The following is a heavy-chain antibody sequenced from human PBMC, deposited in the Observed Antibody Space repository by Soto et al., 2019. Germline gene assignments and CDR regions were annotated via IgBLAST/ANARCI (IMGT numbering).Heavy chain of an antibody. CDR1: GYTFNDYG. CDR3: ARDSGGYYYYGMDV. D-gene: IGHD3-16*01. Sequence: ASVKVSCKASGYTFNDYGTSWVRQAPGQGLDWMGWISAYNGNTNYAQKLQGRVTMTTDTSTSTAYMELRSLRSDDTAVYYCARDSGGYYYYGMDVWGQGTTVTVSS. V-gene: IGHV1-18*01. J-gene: IGHJ6*02. CDR2: ISAYNGNT.